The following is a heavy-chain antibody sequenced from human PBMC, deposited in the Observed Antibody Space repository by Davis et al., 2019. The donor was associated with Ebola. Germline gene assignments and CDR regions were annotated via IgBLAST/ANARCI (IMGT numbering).Heavy chain of an antibody. CDR2: ISSSSSTI. J-gene: IGHJ6*02. CDR1: GFTFSSYS. CDR3: ARDALYYGSGSYYGSFGDV. D-gene: IGHD3-10*01. V-gene: IGHV3-48*02. Sequence: GESLKISCAASGFTFSSYSMNWVRQAPGKGLEWVSYISSSSSTIYYADSVKGRFTISRDNAKNSLYLQMNSLRDEDTAVYYCARDALYYGSGSYYGSFGDVWGQGTTVTVSS.